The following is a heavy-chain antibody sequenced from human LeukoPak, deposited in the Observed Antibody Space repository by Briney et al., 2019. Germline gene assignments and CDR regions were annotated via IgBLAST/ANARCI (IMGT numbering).Heavy chain of an antibody. Sequence: PGGSLRLSCAASGFTFSNYSMNWVRQAPGKGLEWVSYISSSSSTIYYADSVKGRFTISRDKANNSLYLQMSSLRAEDTAVYYCAKLDSTTAFDIWGHGTLVTVSS. V-gene: IGHV3-48*01. CDR2: ISSSSSTI. J-gene: IGHJ3*02. CDR3: AKLDSTTAFDI. CDR1: GFTFSNYS. D-gene: IGHD2/OR15-2a*01.